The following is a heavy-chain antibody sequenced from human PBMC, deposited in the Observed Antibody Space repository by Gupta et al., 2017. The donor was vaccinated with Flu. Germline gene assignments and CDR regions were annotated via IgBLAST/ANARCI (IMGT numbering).Heavy chain of an antibody. D-gene: IGHD2-2*01. CDR2: IYHSGST. CDR3: ARVHCSLNSCHFDY. Sequence: IRQHPGKGLEWIGYIYHSGSTYYNPSLKSRVTISVDTAKNQFTLKLSSVTAADTAVYYCARVHCSLNSCHFDYWGQGTLVTVST. V-gene: IGHV4-31*02. J-gene: IGHJ4*02.